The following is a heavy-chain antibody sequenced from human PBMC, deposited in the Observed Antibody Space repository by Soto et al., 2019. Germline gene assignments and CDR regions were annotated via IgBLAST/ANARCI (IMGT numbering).Heavy chain of an antibody. CDR1: GGSITNNW. Sequence: SETLSLTCAVSGGSITNNWWSWVRQPPGKGLEWIGEINHSGSTNYNPSLESRVTISLDKSKNLFTLTVTSVTDADTAVYYCAVPWEYQSLRDAFEVWGQGTMLSVSS. CDR3: AVPWEYQSLRDAFEV. CDR2: INHSGST. D-gene: IGHD2-2*01. J-gene: IGHJ3*01. V-gene: IGHV4-4*02.